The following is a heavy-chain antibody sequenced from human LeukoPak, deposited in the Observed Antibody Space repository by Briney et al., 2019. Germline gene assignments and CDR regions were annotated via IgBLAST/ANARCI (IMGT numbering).Heavy chain of an antibody. CDR1: GGSISSSSYY. J-gene: IGHJ4*02. Sequence: PSETLSLTCTVSGGSISSSSYYWGWIRQPPGKGLEWIGSVYYSGSTYYNPSLKSRVTISVDTSKNQFSLRLSSVTAADTAVYYCARGLAAHFDYWGQGTLGTVSS. CDR2: VYYSGST. CDR3: ARGLAAHFDY. D-gene: IGHD6-25*01. V-gene: IGHV4-39*07.